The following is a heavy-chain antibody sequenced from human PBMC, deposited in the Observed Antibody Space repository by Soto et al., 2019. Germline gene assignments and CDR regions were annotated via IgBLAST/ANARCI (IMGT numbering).Heavy chain of an antibody. V-gene: IGHV4-61*01. D-gene: IGHD2-2*02. Sequence: QVQLQESGPGLVKPSETLSLTCTVSGGSVSSGSYYWSWIRQPPGKVLEWIGYIYYSGSTNYNPSLMSRLTISVDTSKNQFSLKLSSVTAADTAVYYCASVTRTCISTSCYRYYYGMDVWGQGTTVTVSS. CDR3: ASVTRTCISTSCYRYYYGMDV. CDR2: IYYSGST. J-gene: IGHJ6*02. CDR1: GGSVSSGSYY.